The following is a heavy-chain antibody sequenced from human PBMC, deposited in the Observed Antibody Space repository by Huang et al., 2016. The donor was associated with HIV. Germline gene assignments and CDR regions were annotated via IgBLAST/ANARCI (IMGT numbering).Heavy chain of an antibody. CDR3: ARVSIAYSYADFDY. J-gene: IGHJ4*02. CDR1: AGSVRSHC. Sequence: QVQLQESGPGLVKPSETLSLTCTVSAGSVRSHCWSGIRQPPGKGLEWIGSIYYSGKNYNPSVGSRGTISVDTSKNQFSLKLSSVTAADTAVYYCARVSIAYSYADFDYWGQGTLVTVSS. V-gene: IGHV4-59*02. CDR2: IYYSGK. D-gene: IGHD5-18*01.